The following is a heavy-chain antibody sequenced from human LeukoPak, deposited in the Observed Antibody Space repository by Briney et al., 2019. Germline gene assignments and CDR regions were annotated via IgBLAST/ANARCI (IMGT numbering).Heavy chain of an antibody. D-gene: IGHD6-13*01. CDR1: GFTFSSYG. CDR3: AKDPIDSSSRLNEYYFDY. Sequence: QPGGSLRLSCAASGFTFSSYGMHWVRQAPGKGLEWVAFIRYDGSNKYYADSVKGRFTISRDNSKNTLYLQMNSLRAEDTAVYYCAKDPIDSSSRLNEYYFDYWGQGTLVTVSS. J-gene: IGHJ4*02. V-gene: IGHV3-30*02. CDR2: IRYDGSNK.